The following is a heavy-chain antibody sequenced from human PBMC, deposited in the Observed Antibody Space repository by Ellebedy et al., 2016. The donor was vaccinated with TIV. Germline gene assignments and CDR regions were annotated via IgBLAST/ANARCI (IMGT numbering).Heavy chain of an antibody. CDR2: MNPNSGNT. J-gene: IGHJ6*02. D-gene: IGHD2-2*02. CDR1: GYTFTSYD. V-gene: IGHV1-8*03. Sequence: AASVKVSCKASGYTFTSYDINWVRQATGQGLEWMGWMNPNSGNTGYAQKFQGRVTITRNTSISTAYMELSSLRSEDTAVYYCARAGYCSSTSCYRDRSGHYYYYYGMDVWGQGTTVTVSS. CDR3: ARAGYCSSTSCYRDRSGHYYYYYGMDV.